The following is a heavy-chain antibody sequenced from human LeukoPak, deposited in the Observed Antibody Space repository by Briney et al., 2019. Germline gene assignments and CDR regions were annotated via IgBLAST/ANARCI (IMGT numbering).Heavy chain of an antibody. Sequence: ASVKVSCKASGYSFSSFGISWVRQAPGQGLEWMGGIIPIFGTANYAQKFQGRVTITANESTSTAYMELSSLRSEDTAVYYCARGRELLGDYWGQGTLVTVSS. V-gene: IGHV1-69*13. J-gene: IGHJ4*02. CDR2: IIPIFGTA. D-gene: IGHD1-26*01. CDR1: GYSFSSFG. CDR3: ARGRELLGDY.